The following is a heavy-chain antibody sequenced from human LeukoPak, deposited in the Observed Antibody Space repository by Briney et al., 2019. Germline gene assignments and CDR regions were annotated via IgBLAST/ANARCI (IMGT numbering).Heavy chain of an antibody. CDR2: ISYDGSNK. J-gene: IGHJ4*02. CDR3: AKDGWELAFDY. Sequence: GGSLRLSCAASGFTFSSYGMHWVRQAPGKGLEWVAVISYDGSNKYYADSVKGRFTISRDNSKNTLYLQMNSLRAEDTAVYCCAKDGWELAFDYWGQGTLVTVSS. V-gene: IGHV3-30*18. CDR1: GFTFSSYG. D-gene: IGHD1-26*01.